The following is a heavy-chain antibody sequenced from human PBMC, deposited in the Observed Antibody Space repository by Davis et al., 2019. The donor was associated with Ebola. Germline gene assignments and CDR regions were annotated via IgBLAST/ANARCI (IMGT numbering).Heavy chain of an antibody. J-gene: IGHJ4*02. Sequence: ASVKVFCKASGYTFTSYDINWVRQATGQGLEWMGWMNPNSGNTGYAQKFQGRVTMTRNTSISTAYMELSSLRSEDTAVYYCARGGIVGAKTPFDYWGQGTLVTVSS. CDR2: MNPNSGNT. D-gene: IGHD1-26*01. CDR3: ARGGIVGAKTPFDY. V-gene: IGHV1-8*01. CDR1: GYTFTSYD.